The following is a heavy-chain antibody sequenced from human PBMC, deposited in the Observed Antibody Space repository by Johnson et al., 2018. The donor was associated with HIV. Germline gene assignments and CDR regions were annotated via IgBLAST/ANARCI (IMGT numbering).Heavy chain of an antibody. CDR1: GFTVSSNY. Sequence: VQLVESGGGLVQPGGSLRLSCAASGFTVSSNYMSWVRQAPGKGLEWVSVIYSGGSTYYADSVKGRFTISRDNAKNSLYLQMNSLRAEDTAVYYCAKDRTDRRYSSSRGAFDIWGQGTMVTDSS. V-gene: IGHV3-66*01. CDR2: IYSGGST. CDR3: AKDRTDRRYSSSRGAFDI. J-gene: IGHJ3*02. D-gene: IGHD6-13*01.